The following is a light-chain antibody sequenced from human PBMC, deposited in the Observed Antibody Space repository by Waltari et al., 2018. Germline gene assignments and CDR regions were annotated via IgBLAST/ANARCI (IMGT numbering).Light chain of an antibody. J-gene: IGKJ1*01. Sequence: IQLTQSPSSLPASVGDRVTITCRASQGINHDLACYQQKPGKAPKLLIYVASTLASGVPERFSGSGSGTDFTLTISSLQPEDFATYYCQLLNSAQWTFGQGTKVEIK. CDR1: QGINHD. CDR2: VAS. CDR3: QLLNSAQWT. V-gene: IGKV1-9*01.